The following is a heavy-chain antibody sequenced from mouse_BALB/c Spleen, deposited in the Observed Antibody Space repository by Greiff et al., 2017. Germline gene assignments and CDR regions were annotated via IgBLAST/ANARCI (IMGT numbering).Heavy chain of an antibody. D-gene: IGHD1-2*01. CDR2: INPDSSTI. V-gene: IGHV4-1*02. Sequence: EVKLMESGGGLVQPGGSLKLSCAASGFDFSRYWMSWVRQAPGKGLEWIGEINPDSSTINYTPSLKDKFIISRDNAKNTLYLQMSKVRSEDTALYYCARRGGEITTAGFAYWGQGTLVTVSA. CDR1: GFDFSRYW. CDR3: ARRGGEITTAGFAY. J-gene: IGHJ3*01.